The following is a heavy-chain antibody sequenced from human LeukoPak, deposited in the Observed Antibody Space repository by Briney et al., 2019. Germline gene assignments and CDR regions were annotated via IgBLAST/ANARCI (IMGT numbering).Heavy chain of an antibody. Sequence: ASVKVSCKTSGYTFTGYYMHWVRQAPRQGLEWMGRINPNTGDTEYAQKFQGRVTMTRDTSITTAYMALSRLRSDDTAMYFCARFSVAVSWVDPWGQGTLVTVSS. CDR2: INPNTGDT. V-gene: IGHV1-2*06. D-gene: IGHD6-19*01. CDR1: GYTFTGYY. J-gene: IGHJ5*02. CDR3: ARFSVAVSWVDP.